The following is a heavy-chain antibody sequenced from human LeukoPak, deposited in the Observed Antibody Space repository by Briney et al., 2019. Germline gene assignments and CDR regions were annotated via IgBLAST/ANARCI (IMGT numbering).Heavy chain of an antibody. CDR1: GGSISSSSYY. CDR3: ARGALDLDQTRWFDP. V-gene: IGHV4-39*07. CDR2: IYYSGST. Sequence: SETLSLTCTVSGGSISSSSYYWGWIRQPPGKGLEWIGSIYYSGSTYYNPSLKSRVTISVDTSKNQFSLKLSSVTAADTAVYYCARGALDLDQTRWFDPWGQGTLVTVSS. D-gene: IGHD3-16*01. J-gene: IGHJ5*02.